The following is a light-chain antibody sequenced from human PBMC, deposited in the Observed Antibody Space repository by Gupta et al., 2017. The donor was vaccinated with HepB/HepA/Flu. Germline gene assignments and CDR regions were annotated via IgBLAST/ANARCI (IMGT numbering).Light chain of an antibody. Sequence: DIQMTQSPSSLSASVGDRVTIACRASPSILSYLNWFQKKPGKAPNLLIYTASSLQSGVPSRFSGSGSGTDFTLNISSLQPEDVATYYCQQTYRVPPTFGPGTKVDIK. CDR1: PSILSY. CDR2: TAS. V-gene: IGKV1-39*01. J-gene: IGKJ3*01. CDR3: QQTYRVPPT.